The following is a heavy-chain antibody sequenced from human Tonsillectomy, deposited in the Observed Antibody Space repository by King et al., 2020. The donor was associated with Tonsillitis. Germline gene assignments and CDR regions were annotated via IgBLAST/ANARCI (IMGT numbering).Heavy chain of an antibody. CDR1: GFSFSDYG. V-gene: IGHV3-30*18. CDR2: ISFDGNHK. D-gene: IGHD3-10*01. J-gene: IGHJ4*02. Sequence: QLVQSGGGVVQPGRSLRLSCAASGFSFSDYGIHWVRQAPGKGLEWVAVISFDGNHKFYADSVKSRFTISRDNSKNTLYLHMSSLRTEDTAVYYCAKHRPGAFDDWGQGTPVTVSS. CDR3: AKHRPGAFDD.